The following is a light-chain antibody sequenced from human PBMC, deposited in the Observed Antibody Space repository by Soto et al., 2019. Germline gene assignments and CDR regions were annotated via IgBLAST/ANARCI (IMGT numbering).Light chain of an antibody. CDR1: QSISSSF. J-gene: IGKJ4*01. CDR2: GVS. CDR3: QQHGSYPLT. V-gene: IGKV3-20*01. Sequence: ENVLTQSPGTLSLSPGERATLSCRASQSISSSFSAWYQQKPGQAPRLLIYGVSSRATGITDRFSGSGSGTDFTLTISRLEPEDVAVYYCQQHGSYPLTFGGGTKVDIK.